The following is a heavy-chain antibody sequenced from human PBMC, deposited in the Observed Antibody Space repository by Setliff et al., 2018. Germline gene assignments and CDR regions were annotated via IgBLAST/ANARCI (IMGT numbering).Heavy chain of an antibody. D-gene: IGHD1-26*01. J-gene: IGHJ3*02. CDR1: GYRFSSHW. Sequence: GESLKLSCKGSGYRFSSHWIGWVRQMPGKGLEWMGIIYPGDSDTRYSPSFQGQVTISADKSISTAYLQWSSLNASDTAMYYCASSSGSSSNDAFDIWGQGTTVTVSS. CDR3: ASSSGSSSNDAFDI. V-gene: IGHV5-51*01. CDR2: IYPGDSDT.